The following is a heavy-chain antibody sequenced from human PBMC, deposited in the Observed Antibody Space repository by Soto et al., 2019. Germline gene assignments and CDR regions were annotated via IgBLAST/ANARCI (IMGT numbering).Heavy chain of an antibody. V-gene: IGHV3-74*01. D-gene: IGHD6-25*01. CDR2: INSDGSST. J-gene: IGHJ6*02. CDR1: GFTFSSYW. CDR3: TRSGRSTYYYGMDV. Sequence: EVQLVESGGGLVQPGGSLRLSCAASGFTFSSYWMHWVRQAPGKGLVWVSRINSDGSSTNYADSVKGRFTISRDNARNTLFLQMDTLRAEDTAVYYCTRSGRSTYYYGMDVWGQGTTVTVSS.